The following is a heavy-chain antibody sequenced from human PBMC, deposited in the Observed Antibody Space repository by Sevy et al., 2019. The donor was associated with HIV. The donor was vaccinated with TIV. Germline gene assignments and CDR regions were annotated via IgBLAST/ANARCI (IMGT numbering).Heavy chain of an antibody. CDR1: GYTFTSYG. CDR3: ARDGYYYDSSGYYYYYYYGMDV. Sequence: ASVKVSCKASGYTFTSYGISWVRQAPGQGLEWMGWISAYNGNTNYAQKLQGRVTMTTDTSTSTAYMELRSLRSDETAVYYCARDGYYYDSSGYYYYYYYGMDVWGQGTTVTVSS. V-gene: IGHV1-18*01. J-gene: IGHJ6*02. D-gene: IGHD3-22*01. CDR2: ISAYNGNT.